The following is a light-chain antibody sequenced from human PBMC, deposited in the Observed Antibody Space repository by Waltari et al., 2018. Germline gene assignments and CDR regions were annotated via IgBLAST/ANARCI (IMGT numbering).Light chain of an antibody. V-gene: IGLV2-14*03. CDR3: CSYTSASTLGV. Sequence: QSALTQPASVSGSPGQSITISCTGTSRDIGGYVYVSWYQQYPGKAPKRIIYAVIYRPSGVANRFSGSKSGNTASLTISGLQAEDEANYYCCSYTSASTLGVFGGGTKLTVL. CDR1: SRDIGGYVY. CDR2: AVI. J-gene: IGLJ3*02.